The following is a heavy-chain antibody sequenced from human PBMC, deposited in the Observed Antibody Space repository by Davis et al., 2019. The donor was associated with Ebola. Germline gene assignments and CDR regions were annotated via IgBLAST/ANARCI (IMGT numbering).Heavy chain of an antibody. V-gene: IGHV1-46*01. CDR2: INPSGGST. CDR3: SKHGDLYGSGSYYIYYYYYGMDV. D-gene: IGHD3-10*01. J-gene: IGHJ6*02. Sequence: ASVKVSCKASGYTFTSYYMHWVRQAPGQGLEWMGIINPSGGSTSYAQKFQGRVTITRDTSASTAYMELSSLRSEDTAVYYCSKHGDLYGSGSYYIYYYYYGMDVWGQGTTVTVSS. CDR1: GYTFTSYY.